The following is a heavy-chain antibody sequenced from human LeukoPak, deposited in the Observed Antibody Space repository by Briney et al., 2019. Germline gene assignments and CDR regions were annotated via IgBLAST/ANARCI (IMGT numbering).Heavy chain of an antibody. J-gene: IGHJ4*02. CDR2: IYYSGST. CDR1: GGSISSSSYY. CDR3: ARHAPVGDILTGYYNPIDY. V-gene: IGHV4-39*01. D-gene: IGHD3-9*01. Sequence: PSETLSLTCTVSGGSISSSSYYWGWIRQPPGKGLEWIGSIYYSGSTYYNPSLKSRVTISVDTSKNQSSLKLSSVTAADTAVYYCARHAPVGDILTGYYNPIDYWGQGTLVTVSS.